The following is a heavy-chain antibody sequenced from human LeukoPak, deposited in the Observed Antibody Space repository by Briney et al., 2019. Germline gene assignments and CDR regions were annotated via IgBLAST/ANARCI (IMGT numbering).Heavy chain of an antibody. CDR2: INQDGSQK. D-gene: IGHD6-19*01. Sequence: PGGSLRLSCSASGFTFTKYWMSWVRQLPGQGLEWVANINQDGSQKYYVDSVKGRFTNSRDNAKNSLFLQMNSLRAEDTAVYYCLRDVSSGWAFDYWGHGTLVTVSS. V-gene: IGHV3-7*01. J-gene: IGHJ4*01. CDR1: GFTFTKYW. CDR3: LRDVSSGWAFDY.